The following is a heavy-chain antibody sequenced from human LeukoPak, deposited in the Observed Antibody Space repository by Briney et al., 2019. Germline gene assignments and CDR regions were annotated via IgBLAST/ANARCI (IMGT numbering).Heavy chain of an antibody. V-gene: IGHV3-30*18. J-gene: IGHJ5*02. D-gene: IGHD6-19*01. CDR2: ISYDGSNK. Sequence: GGSLRLSCAASGFTFSSYGMHWVRQAPGKGLEWVAVISYDGSNKYYADSVKGRFTISRDNSKNTLYLQMNSLRAEDTAVYYCAKDRSYSRGWYGNWFDPWGQGTLVTVSS. CDR3: AKDRSYSRGWYGNWFDP. CDR1: GFTFSSYG.